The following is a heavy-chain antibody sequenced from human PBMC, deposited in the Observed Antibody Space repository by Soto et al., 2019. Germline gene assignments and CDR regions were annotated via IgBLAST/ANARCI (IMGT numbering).Heavy chain of an antibody. J-gene: IGHJ3*02. CDR3: AKDLGGNDAFDI. V-gene: IGHV3-30*18. Sequence: QVQLVESGGGVVQPGRSLRLSCAASGFTFSSYGMRWVRQAPGKGLEWVAVISYDGSNKYYADSVKGRFTISRDNSKNTLYLQMNSLRAEDTAVYYCAKDLGGNDAFDIWGQGTMVTVSS. CDR1: GFTFSSYG. D-gene: IGHD2-15*01. CDR2: ISYDGSNK.